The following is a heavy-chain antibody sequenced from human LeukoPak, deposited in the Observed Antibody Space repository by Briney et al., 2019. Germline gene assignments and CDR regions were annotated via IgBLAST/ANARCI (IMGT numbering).Heavy chain of an antibody. Sequence: ASVKVSCKASGYTFTSYDINWVRQATGQGLEWMGWMNPNSGNTGYAQKFQGRVTMTRNTSISTAYMELSSLRSEDTAVYYCARANFIVVVPAAKNWFDPWGQGTLVTVSS. D-gene: IGHD2-2*01. V-gene: IGHV1-8*01. J-gene: IGHJ5*02. CDR3: ARANFIVVVPAAKNWFDP. CDR1: GYTFTSYD. CDR2: MNPNSGNT.